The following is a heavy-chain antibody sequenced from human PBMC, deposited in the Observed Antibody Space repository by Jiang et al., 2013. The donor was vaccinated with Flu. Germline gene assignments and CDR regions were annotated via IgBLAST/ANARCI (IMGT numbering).Heavy chain of an antibody. J-gene: IGHJ4*02. CDR2: IYWDDDK. D-gene: IGHD6-13*01. CDR3: AHRQSASINWYKYFDY. Sequence: VGWIRQPPGKALEWLALIYWDDDKRYSPSLKSRLTITKDTSKNQVVLTMTNMDPVDTATYYCAHRQSASINWYKYFDYWGQGTLVTVSS. V-gene: IGHV2-5*02.